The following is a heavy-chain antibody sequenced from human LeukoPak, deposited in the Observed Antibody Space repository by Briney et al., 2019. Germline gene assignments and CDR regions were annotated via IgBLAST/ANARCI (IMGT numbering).Heavy chain of an antibody. CDR3: AKDQGFYGSGSYKEYFQH. D-gene: IGHD3-10*01. CDR2: ISGSGDST. V-gene: IGHV3-23*01. CDR1: GFTFSSYA. J-gene: IGHJ1*01. Sequence: GGSLRLSCAASGFTFSSYAMTWVRQAPGKGLEWVSAISGSGDSTYYADSVKGRFTTSRDNSKNTLYLQMNSLRAEDTAVYYCAKDQGFYGSGSYKEYFQHWGQGTLVTVSS.